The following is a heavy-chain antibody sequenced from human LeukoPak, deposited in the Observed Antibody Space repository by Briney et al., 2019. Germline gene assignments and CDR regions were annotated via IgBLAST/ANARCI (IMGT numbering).Heavy chain of an antibody. CDR2: IKSKTDGGTT. V-gene: IGHV3-15*01. D-gene: IGHD3-3*01. CDR1: GFTFSSAW. Sequence: GGSLRLSCAASGFTFSSAWMSWVRQAPGKGLEWVGRIKSKTDGGTTDYAAPVKGRFTISRDDSKNTLYLQMNSLKTEDTAVYYCTTLPRYYDFWSGYSKAFDYWGQGTLVTVSS. CDR3: TTLPRYYDFWSGYSKAFDY. J-gene: IGHJ4*02.